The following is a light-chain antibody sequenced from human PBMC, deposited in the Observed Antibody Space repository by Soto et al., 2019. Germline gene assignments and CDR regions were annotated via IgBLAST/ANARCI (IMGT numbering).Light chain of an antibody. V-gene: IGKV1-5*03. J-gene: IGKJ1*01. Sequence: DIQMTQSPSTLSASVGDRVTITCRASQSVDTCLAWYHQKPGKAPHLLIYKASSLETGLPLRFSGRGSLTEFTLTISSLQPDDFATDYCQQFYRYPWTFGQGTKVEIK. CDR2: KAS. CDR1: QSVDTC. CDR3: QQFYRYPWT.